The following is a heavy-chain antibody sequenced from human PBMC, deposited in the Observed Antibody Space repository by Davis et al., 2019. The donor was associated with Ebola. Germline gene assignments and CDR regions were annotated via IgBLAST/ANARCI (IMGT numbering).Heavy chain of an antibody. J-gene: IGHJ6*04. V-gene: IGHV3-21*01. CDR3: AKDRLDPDGGDYYYYGMDV. Sequence: GGSLRLSCAASGFTFSRYSMNWVRQAPGKGLEWVSSISSRSTSSYYVESVKGRFTISRDNSKNTLYLQMNSLRAEDTTVYYCAKDRLDPDGGDYYYYGMDVWGKGTTVTVSS. D-gene: IGHD1-1*01. CDR2: ISSRSTSS. CDR1: GFTFSRYS.